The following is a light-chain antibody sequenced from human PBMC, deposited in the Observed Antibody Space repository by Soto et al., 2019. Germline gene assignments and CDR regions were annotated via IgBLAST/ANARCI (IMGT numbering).Light chain of an antibody. CDR1: QSISSY. V-gene: IGKV1-39*01. CDR2: AAS. Sequence: DIQMTQSPSSLSASVGDRVTITCRASQSISSYLNWYQQKPGKAPKLLIYAASSLQSGVPSRFSGSGSGTDFTLTISSLQPEDFAVYYCQQYASSPRTFGQGTTVEIK. CDR3: QQYASSPRT. J-gene: IGKJ1*01.